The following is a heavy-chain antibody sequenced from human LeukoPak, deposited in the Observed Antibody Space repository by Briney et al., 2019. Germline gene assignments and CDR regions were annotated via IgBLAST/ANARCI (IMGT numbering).Heavy chain of an antibody. J-gene: IGHJ4*02. Sequence: ASVKVSCRASGNTLTGYYIHWVRQAPGQGLEWMGWINANSGDTNYAQKFQGRITMTRDKSTTSTYMDLRRLRPDDTAVYYCAAYKYNGGGHSFDYWGQGTLVTVSS. CDR2: INANSGDT. D-gene: IGHD5-12*01. CDR1: GNTLTGYY. V-gene: IGHV1-2*02. CDR3: AAYKYNGGGHSFDY.